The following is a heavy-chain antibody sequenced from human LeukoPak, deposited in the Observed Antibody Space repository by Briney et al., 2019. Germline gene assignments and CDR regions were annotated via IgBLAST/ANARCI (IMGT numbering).Heavy chain of an antibody. CDR3: AREPVVSHGWFDP. CDR2: IYYSGST. V-gene: IGHV4-39*07. J-gene: IGHJ5*02. Sequence: SETLSLTCTVSGGSISSSSYYWGWIRQPPGKGLEWIGGIYYSGSTYYNPSLKSRVTISVDTSKNQFSLKLSSVTAADTAVYYCAREPVVSHGWFDPWGQGTLVTVSS. D-gene: IGHD2/OR15-2a*01. CDR1: GGSISSSSYY.